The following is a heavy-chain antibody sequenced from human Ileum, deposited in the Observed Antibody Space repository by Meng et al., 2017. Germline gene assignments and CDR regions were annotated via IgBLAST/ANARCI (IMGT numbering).Heavy chain of an antibody. J-gene: IGHJ4*02. V-gene: IGHV4-34*01. D-gene: IGHD3-10*01. CDR1: GGSFSGYY. Sequence: GSLRLSCAVYGGSFSGYYWSWIRQPPGKGLGWIGEINHSGSTNYNPSLKSRVTISVDTSKNQFSLKLSSVTAADTAVYYCARNYYGSGSTGDYWGQGTLVTVSS. CDR2: INHSGST. CDR3: ARNYYGSGSTGDY.